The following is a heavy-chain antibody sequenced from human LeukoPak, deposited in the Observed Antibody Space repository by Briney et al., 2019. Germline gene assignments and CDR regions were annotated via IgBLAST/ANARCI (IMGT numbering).Heavy chain of an antibody. V-gene: IGHV3-30-3*01. CDR1: GFTFSSSA. D-gene: IGHD5-18*01. J-gene: IGHJ3*02. CDR2: ISYDGSNK. CDR3: ARDPKGGFSYGWGAFDI. Sequence: PGGSLRLSCAASGFTFSSSAMHWVRQAPGKELEWVAVISYDGSNKYYTDSVKGRFIISRDNSKNTLYVQINSLRPGDTAVYYCARDPKGGFSYGWGAFDIWGQGTVVTVSS.